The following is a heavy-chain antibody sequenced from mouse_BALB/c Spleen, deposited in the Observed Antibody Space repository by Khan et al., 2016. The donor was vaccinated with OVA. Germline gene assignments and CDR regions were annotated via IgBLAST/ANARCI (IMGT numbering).Heavy chain of an antibody. J-gene: IGHJ3*01. CDR3: ARAFYYGAWFAY. Sequence: QVQLKESGPGLVAPSQTLSITCTVSGFSLTSYGVHWVRQPPGKGLEWLGVIWAGGSTNNNSALMSRLSISKDNSKSQDFLKMNSLETDDTAMYYCARAFYYGAWFAYWGQGTLVTVSA. CDR2: IWAGGST. V-gene: IGHV2-9*02. D-gene: IGHD1-1*01. CDR1: GFSLTSYG.